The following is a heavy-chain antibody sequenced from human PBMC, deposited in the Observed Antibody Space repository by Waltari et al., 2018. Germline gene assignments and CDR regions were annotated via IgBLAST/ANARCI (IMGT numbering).Heavy chain of an antibody. CDR3: ARGLGGSSPFDY. J-gene: IGHJ4*02. Sequence: QVHLVQSGAEVKKSGASVKVSCKASGYSFGGYYLYWVRQAPGQGLEWMGWINPTNGVTNYAQKFQGRVTMTRDTSINSVYMDLSRLRSDDTAVYFCARGLGGSSPFDYWGRGTLVTVPS. D-gene: IGHD3-16*01. CDR2: INPTNGVT. CDR1: GYSFGGYY. V-gene: IGHV1-2*02.